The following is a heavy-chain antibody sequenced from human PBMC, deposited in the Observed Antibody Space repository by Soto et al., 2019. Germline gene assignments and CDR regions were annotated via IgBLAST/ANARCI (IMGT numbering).Heavy chain of an antibody. V-gene: IGHV1-69*01. CDR2: IIPIFGTA. J-gene: IGHJ5*02. CDR1: GGTFSSYA. CDR3: ARGSDWQYYGSGTAIYNWFDP. D-gene: IGHD3-10*01. Sequence: QVQLVQSGAEVKKPGSSVKVSCKASGGTFSSYAISWVRQAPGQGLEWMGGIIPIFGTANYAQKFQGRVTITADESTSTAYMELSSLRSEDTAVYYCARGSDWQYYGSGTAIYNWFDPWGQGTLVTVSS.